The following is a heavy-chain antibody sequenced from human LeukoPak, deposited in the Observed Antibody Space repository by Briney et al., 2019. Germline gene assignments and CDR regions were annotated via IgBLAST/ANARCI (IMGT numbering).Heavy chain of an antibody. D-gene: IGHD6-19*01. J-gene: IGHJ5*02. V-gene: IGHV4-4*07. CDR3: ARVGDSSGWRNWFDP. CDR1: GGSISIYY. Sequence: SETLSLTCTVSGGSISIYYWSWIRQPAGKGLESIGRIYTSGSTNYNPSLKSRVTMSVDTSKNQFSLKLSSVTAADTAVYYCARVGDSSGWRNWFDPWGQGTLVTVSS. CDR2: IYTSGST.